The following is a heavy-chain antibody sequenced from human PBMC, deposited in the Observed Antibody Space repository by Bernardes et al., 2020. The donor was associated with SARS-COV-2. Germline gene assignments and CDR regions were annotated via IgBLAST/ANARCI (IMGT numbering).Heavy chain of an antibody. CDR2: IYYSGST. J-gene: IGHJ6*02. V-gene: IGHV4-39*02. CDR3: ARESILRYFDWLRDYYGMDV. CDR1: GGSISSSSYY. D-gene: IGHD3-9*01. Sequence: LSLPCTVSGGSISSSSYYWGWIRQPPGKGLEWIGSIYYSGSTYYNPSLKSRVTISVDTSKNQFSLKLSSVTAADTAVYYCARESILRYFDWLRDYYGMDVWGQGTTVTVSS.